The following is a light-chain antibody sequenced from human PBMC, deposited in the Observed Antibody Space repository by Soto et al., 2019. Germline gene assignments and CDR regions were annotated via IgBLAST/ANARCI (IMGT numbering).Light chain of an antibody. CDR3: LQDHGFPRT. J-gene: IGKJ4*01. CDR1: QDIRAD. Sequence: AIQMTQSPSSLSASVGDRVTITCRATQDIRADLGWYQQKPGKAPKLLIYAASSLQSEVPSRFSGSGSGTDFTLTISSLQPEDFATYFCLQDHGFPRTFGGGTKVEIK. CDR2: AAS. V-gene: IGKV1-6*01.